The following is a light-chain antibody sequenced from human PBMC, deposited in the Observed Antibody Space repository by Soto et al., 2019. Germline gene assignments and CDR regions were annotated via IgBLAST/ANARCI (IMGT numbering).Light chain of an antibody. CDR2: AAS. J-gene: IGKJ1*01. Sequence: IQMTQSPSSLSASVGDRVTLPRREIQGIRNDLAWYQQQPGKAPKLLIFAASNLQSGVPSRFSGSGSGTDFTLTISRLQPEDFATYYCLQLYNFSWTFGQGTKVDI. CDR3: LQLYNFSWT. V-gene: IGKV1-6*01. CDR1: QGIRND.